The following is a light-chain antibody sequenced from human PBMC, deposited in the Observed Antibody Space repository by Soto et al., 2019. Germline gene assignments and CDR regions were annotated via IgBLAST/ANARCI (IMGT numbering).Light chain of an antibody. V-gene: IGLV2-14*01. CDR2: GVS. CDR1: KNDIGSSDY. J-gene: IGLJ3*02. CDR3: SSSTSSNTLV. Sequence: QSALTQLASVSASPGQSITISCTGGKNDIGSSDYVSWYQQHPGKAPKLIIYGVSNRPSGTSDRFSGSKSGNTASLTISGLQADDEADYYCSSSTSSNTLVFGGGTKVTVL.